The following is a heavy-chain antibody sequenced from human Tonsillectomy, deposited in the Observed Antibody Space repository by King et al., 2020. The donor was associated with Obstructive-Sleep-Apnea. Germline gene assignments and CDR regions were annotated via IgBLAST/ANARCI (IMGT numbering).Heavy chain of an antibody. J-gene: IGHJ5*02. CDR1: GFTFNDYA. CDR3: AKSKGSRHQSFTAYYNTLEFAA. D-gene: IGHD3-9*01. CDR2: ISFDGGNT. V-gene: IGHV3-30-3*02. Sequence: VQLVESGGGVVQPGKSLKLSCAASGFTFNDYAMHWVRQAPGKGLEWVALISFDGGNTYYANSVKGRFTFSRDNSKNTLYLQMDNLRTDDTAFYYCAKSKGSRHQSFTAYYNTLEFAAWGQGTLVTVSS.